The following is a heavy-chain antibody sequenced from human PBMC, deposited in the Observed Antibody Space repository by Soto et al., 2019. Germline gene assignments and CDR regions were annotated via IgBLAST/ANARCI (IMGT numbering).Heavy chain of an antibody. CDR2: IYHSGST. D-gene: IGHD3-22*01. CDR1: GYSISSGYY. V-gene: IGHV4-38-2*02. Sequence: SETLSLTCTVSGYSISSGYYWGWIRQPPGKGLEWIGSIYHSGSTYYNPSLKSRVTISVDTSKNQFSLTLSSVTAADTAVYYCARSSVQDYYDSSGYYFDYWGQGTLVTVSS. J-gene: IGHJ4*02. CDR3: ARSSVQDYYDSSGYYFDY.